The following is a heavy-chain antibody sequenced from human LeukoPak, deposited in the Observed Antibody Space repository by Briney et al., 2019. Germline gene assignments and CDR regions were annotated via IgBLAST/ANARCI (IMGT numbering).Heavy chain of an antibody. D-gene: IGHD1-14*01. CDR3: ARGRRTDRYYFDY. CDR2: INHSGST. Sequence: SETLSLTCAVYGGSFSGYYWSWIRQPPGKGLEWIGEINHSGSTNYNPSLKSRVTISVDTSKNQFSLKLSSVTAADTAVYYCARGRRTDRYYFDYWGQGTLVTVSS. CDR1: GGSFSGYY. J-gene: IGHJ4*02. V-gene: IGHV4-34*01.